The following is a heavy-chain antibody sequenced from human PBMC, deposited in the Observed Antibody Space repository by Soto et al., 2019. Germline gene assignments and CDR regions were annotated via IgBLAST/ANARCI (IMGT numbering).Heavy chain of an antibody. V-gene: IGHV1-18*01. Sequence: VKLVQSGTGGKKPGASMKVSCKASGYSFAPPAISGFQQAPGQGLGWMGWISAYNGNTNYDQKLQDRIIMTTDTSTSTAYLELRSLRSDDTAVYYCARAGQYYDSSGYADWGQGTLVTVSS. CDR2: ISAYNGNT. CDR3: ARAGQYYDSSGYAD. D-gene: IGHD3-22*01. CDR1: GYSFAPPA. J-gene: IGHJ4*02.